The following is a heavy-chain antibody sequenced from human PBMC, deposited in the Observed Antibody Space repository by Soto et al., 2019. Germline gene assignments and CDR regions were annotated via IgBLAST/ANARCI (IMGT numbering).Heavy chain of an antibody. D-gene: IGHD2-2*01. CDR3: AKSSPYRLVHKTPGNQYYSPMDV. V-gene: IGHV1-69*01. CDR2: IIPVFRTT. Sequence: GXSVKVSCKASGGNPIRDAIIWLRQAPGQGLEWMGGIIPVFRTTNYEQKLQGRVTITADGSTSTAYMELSSLTSADTAVYYCAKSSPYRLVHKTPGNQYYSPMDVWGQGTTVTVSS. J-gene: IGHJ6*02. CDR1: GGNPIRDA.